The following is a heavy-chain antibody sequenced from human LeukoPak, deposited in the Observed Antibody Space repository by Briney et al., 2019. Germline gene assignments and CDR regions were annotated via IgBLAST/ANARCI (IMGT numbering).Heavy chain of an antibody. Sequence: ASVKVSCKASGYTFTGYYMHWVRQAPGQGLEWMGWINPNSGGTNYAQKFQGWVTMTRDTSISTAYMELSRLRSDDTAVYYCARDRRSHYYGSGTYYPDAFDIWGQGTMVTVSS. J-gene: IGHJ3*02. CDR2: INPNSGGT. CDR1: GYTFTGYY. D-gene: IGHD3-10*01. CDR3: ARDRRSHYYGSGTYYPDAFDI. V-gene: IGHV1-2*04.